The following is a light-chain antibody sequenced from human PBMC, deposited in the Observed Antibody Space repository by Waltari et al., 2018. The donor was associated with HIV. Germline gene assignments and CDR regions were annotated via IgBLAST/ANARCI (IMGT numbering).Light chain of an antibody. J-gene: IGKJ1*01. V-gene: IGKV3D-15*01. CDR1: HSITDH. CDR3: QQYITWPRT. CDR2: AAS. Sequence: EIVMTQSPGTLSVSLGERATPSCRASHSITDHLAWYQQRPGQPPRLRIYAASSRASGIPARFSGSGSGTEFTLTISTLQSEDFAVYYCQQYITWPRTFGQGTKVDIK.